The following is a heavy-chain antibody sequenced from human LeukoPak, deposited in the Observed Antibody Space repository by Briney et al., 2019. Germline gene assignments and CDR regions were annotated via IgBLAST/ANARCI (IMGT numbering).Heavy chain of an antibody. Sequence: SETLSLTCTVSGGPISSYYWSWIRQPPGKGLEWIGYIYYSGSTNYNPSLKSRVTISVDTSKNQFSLKLSSVTAADTAVYYCARVHSYGFYYYYYYGMDVWGQGTTVTVSS. V-gene: IGHV4-59*01. J-gene: IGHJ6*02. D-gene: IGHD5-18*01. CDR1: GGPISSYY. CDR2: IYYSGST. CDR3: ARVHSYGFYYYYYYGMDV.